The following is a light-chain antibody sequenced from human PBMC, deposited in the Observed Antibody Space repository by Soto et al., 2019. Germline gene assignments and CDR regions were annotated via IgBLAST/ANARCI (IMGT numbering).Light chain of an antibody. V-gene: IGKV3-15*01. CDR2: GAS. CDR1: QGVRSD. J-gene: IGKJ4*01. Sequence: EIAMTKYPDTLSVSPGDRATLSCRASQGVRSDLAWYQQKAGQSPRLLIYGASTRAAETPARFSGSGSETEFTLTISSLQSEDFAVYYCQQYSKWPLTFGGGTKVDIK. CDR3: QQYSKWPLT.